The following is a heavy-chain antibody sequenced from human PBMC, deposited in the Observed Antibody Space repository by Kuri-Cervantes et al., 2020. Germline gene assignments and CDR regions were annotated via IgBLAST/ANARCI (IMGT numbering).Heavy chain of an antibody. CDR3: AGTSMVRGVIRSHYYYYGMDV. V-gene: IGHV4-30-4*01. Sequence: SCTVSGGSISSGDYYWSWIRQPPGKGLEWIGYIYYSGSTYYNPSLKSRVTISVDTSKNQFSLKLSSVTAADTAVYYCAGTSMVRGVIRSHYYYYGMDVWGQGTTVTVSS. J-gene: IGHJ6*02. D-gene: IGHD3-10*01. CDR2: IYYSGST. CDR1: GGSISSGDYY.